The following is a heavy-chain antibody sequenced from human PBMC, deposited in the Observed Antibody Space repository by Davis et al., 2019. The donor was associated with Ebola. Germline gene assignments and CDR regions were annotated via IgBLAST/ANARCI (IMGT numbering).Heavy chain of an antibody. D-gene: IGHD4-11*01. Sequence: PSETLSLTCAVYGGSFSGYYWSWIRQPPGKGLEWIGEINHSGSTNYNPSLKSRVTISVDTSKNQFSLKLSSVTAADTAVYYCARVRGTVTTLFDYWGQGTLVTVSS. V-gene: IGHV4-34*01. J-gene: IGHJ4*02. CDR1: GGSFSGYY. CDR2: INHSGST. CDR3: ARVRGTVTTLFDY.